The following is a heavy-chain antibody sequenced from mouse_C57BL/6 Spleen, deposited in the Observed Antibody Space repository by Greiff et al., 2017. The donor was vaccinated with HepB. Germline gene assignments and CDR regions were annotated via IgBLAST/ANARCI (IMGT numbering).Heavy chain of an antibody. V-gene: IGHV1-69*01. CDR3: ARDGYLKGPFAY. J-gene: IGHJ3*01. CDR2: IDPSDSYT. CDR1: GYTFTSYW. Sequence: QVQLQQSGAELVMPGASVKLSCKASGYTFTSYWMHWVKQRPGQGLEWIGEIDPSDSYTNYNQKFKGKSTLTVDKSSSTAYMQLSSLTSEDSAVYYCARDGYLKGPFAYWGQGTLVTVSA. D-gene: IGHD2-3*01.